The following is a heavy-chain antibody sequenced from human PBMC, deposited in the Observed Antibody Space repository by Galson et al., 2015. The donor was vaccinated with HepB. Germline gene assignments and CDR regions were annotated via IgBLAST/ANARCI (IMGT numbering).Heavy chain of an antibody. D-gene: IGHD3-22*01. CDR1: GFTFSSYA. CDR3: AREVNRHYYDSSGYYYEGAFDY. CDR2: ISYDGSNK. Sequence: LRLSCAASGFTFSSYAMHWVRQAPGKGLEWVAVISYDGSNKYYADSVKGRFTISRDNSKNTLYLQMNSLRAEDTAVYYCAREVNRHYYDSSGYYYEGAFDYWGQGTLVTVSS. J-gene: IGHJ4*02. V-gene: IGHV3-30-3*01.